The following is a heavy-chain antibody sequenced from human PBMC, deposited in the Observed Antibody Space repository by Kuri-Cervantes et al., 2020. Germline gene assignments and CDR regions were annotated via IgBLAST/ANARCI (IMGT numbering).Heavy chain of an antibody. CDR3: ARYSDAATAFDY. Sequence: SETLSLTCTVSGGSISSSSYYWSWIRQPPGKGLEWIGEINHSGSTNYNPSLKSRVTISVDRSKSQFSLKLSSVTAADTAVYYCARYSDAATAFDYWGQGTLVTVSS. CDR1: GGSISSSSYY. V-gene: IGHV4-39*07. D-gene: IGHD2-21*01. CDR2: INHSGST. J-gene: IGHJ4*02.